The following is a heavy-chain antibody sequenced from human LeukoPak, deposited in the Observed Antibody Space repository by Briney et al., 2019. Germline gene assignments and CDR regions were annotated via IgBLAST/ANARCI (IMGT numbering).Heavy chain of an antibody. V-gene: IGHV1-18*01. CDR3: AREELYSSSSAFDY. CDR1: GGTFSSYG. J-gene: IGHJ4*02. D-gene: IGHD6-6*01. Sequence: ASVKVSCKASGGTFSSYGISWVRQAPGQGLEWMGWISAHNGNTNYARKLQGRVTMTTDTSTSTAYMELRSLRSDDTAVFYCAREELYSSSSAFDYWGQGTLVTVSS. CDR2: ISAHNGNT.